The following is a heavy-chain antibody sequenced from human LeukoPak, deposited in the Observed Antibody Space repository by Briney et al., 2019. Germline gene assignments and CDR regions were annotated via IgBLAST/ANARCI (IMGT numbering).Heavy chain of an antibody. J-gene: IGHJ4*02. Sequence: GGSLRLSCAASGFTFSSYAMSWVRQAPGKGLEWVSAISGSGGSTYYADSVKGRFTISRDNSKSTLYLQMNSLRAEDTAVYYRADSSGYYYGLDHWGQGTLVTVSS. D-gene: IGHD3-22*01. V-gene: IGHV3-23*01. CDR3: ADSSGYYYGLDH. CDR2: ISGSGGST. CDR1: GFTFSSYA.